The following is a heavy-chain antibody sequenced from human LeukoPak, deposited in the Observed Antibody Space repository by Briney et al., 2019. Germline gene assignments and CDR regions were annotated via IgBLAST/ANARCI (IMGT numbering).Heavy chain of an antibody. J-gene: IGHJ5*02. CDR3: ARVKSPQNWFDP. CDR1: GGSISSSSYY. V-gene: IGHV4-39*07. CDR2: IYYSGST. Sequence: SETLSLTCTVSGGSISSSSYYWGWIRQPPGKGLEWIGSIYYSGSTYYNPSLKSRVTISVDTSKNQFSLKLSSVTAADTAVYYCARVKSPQNWFDPWGQGTLVTVSS.